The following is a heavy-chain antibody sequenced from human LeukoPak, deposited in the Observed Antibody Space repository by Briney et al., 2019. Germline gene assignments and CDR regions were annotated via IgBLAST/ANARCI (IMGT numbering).Heavy chain of an antibody. V-gene: IGHV4-34*01. CDR3: ARVSHFYYYYGMDV. CDR2: INHSGST. CDR1: GGSFSGYY. J-gene: IGHJ6*02. Sequence: PSETLSLTCAVYGGSFSGYYWSWIRQPPGKGLEWIGEINHSGSTNYNPSLKSRVTISVDTSKNQFSLKLSSVTAADTAVYYCARVSHFYYYYGMDVWGQGTTVTVSS.